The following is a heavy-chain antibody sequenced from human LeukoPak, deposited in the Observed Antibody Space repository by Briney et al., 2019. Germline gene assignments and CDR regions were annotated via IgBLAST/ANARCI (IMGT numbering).Heavy chain of an antibody. V-gene: IGHV1-18*01. J-gene: IGHJ5*02. CDR3: ARRGYCSGGSCYSGAVWFDP. Sequence: ASVNVSCKASGYTFTSYGISWVRQAPGQGLEWMGWISAYNGNTNYAQKLQGRVTMTTDTSTSTAYMELRSLRSDDTAVYYCARRGYCSGGSCYSGAVWFDPWGQGTLVTVSS. D-gene: IGHD2-15*01. CDR2: ISAYNGNT. CDR1: GYTFTSYG.